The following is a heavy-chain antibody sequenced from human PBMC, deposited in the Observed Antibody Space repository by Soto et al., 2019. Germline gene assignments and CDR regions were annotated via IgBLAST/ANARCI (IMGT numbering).Heavy chain of an antibody. CDR3: ARQQAMDY. Sequence: QVQLVQSGAEVKKPGASVKVSCKASGYTFVNYEINWVRQATGQGLEWLGWMNPHSGDTFYVQNSQGRVTMTRNTSITTAYMELNSLKSEDTAVYYCARQQAMDYWGQGTLVTVSS. CDR1: GYTFVNYE. V-gene: IGHV1-8*01. J-gene: IGHJ4*02. CDR2: MNPHSGDT.